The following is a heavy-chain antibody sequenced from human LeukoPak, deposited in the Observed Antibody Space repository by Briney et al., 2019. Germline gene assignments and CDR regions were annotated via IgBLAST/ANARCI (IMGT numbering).Heavy chain of an antibody. J-gene: IGHJ3*02. Sequence: PGGSLRLSCAASGFTFSSYWMHWVRQAPGKGLVWVSRIHSDGSGTSYADSVKGRFTISRDNAKNTLYLQMNNLRVEDTAVYYCARDRPSTYYYYSSGYQIWGQGTMVTVSS. CDR1: GFTFSSYW. CDR3: ARDRPSTYYYYSSGYQI. V-gene: IGHV3-74*01. CDR2: IHSDGSGT. D-gene: IGHD3-22*01.